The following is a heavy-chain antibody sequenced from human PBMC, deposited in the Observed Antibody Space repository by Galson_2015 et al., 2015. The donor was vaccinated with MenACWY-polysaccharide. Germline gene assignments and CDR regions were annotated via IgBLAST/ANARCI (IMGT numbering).Heavy chain of an antibody. CDR3: AKWGMAGVPAASHT. D-gene: IGHD2-2*01. CDR2: ISGDGVST. Sequence: SLRLSCAASGFTFSSYAMSWVRQAPGKGLEWISGISGDGVSTYYADSVKGRFTISRDISKSTLYLQMNSLRAEDTALYYCAKWGMAGVPAASHTWGQGTLVTVSS. J-gene: IGHJ5*02. V-gene: IGHV3-23*01. CDR1: GFTFSSYA.